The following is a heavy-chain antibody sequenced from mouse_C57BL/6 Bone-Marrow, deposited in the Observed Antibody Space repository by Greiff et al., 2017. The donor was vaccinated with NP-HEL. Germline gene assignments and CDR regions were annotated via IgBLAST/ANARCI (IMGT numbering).Heavy chain of an antibody. CDR1: GYAFSSSW. J-gene: IGHJ3*01. V-gene: IGHV1-82*01. CDR3: ASPYGNSFAY. D-gene: IGHD2-1*01. CDR2: IYPGDGDT. Sequence: QVQLQQSGPELVKPGASVKISCKASGYAFSSSWMNWVKQRPGKGLEWIGRIYPGDGDTNYNGKFKGKATLTADKSSSTAYMQLSSLTSEDSAVYFCASPYGNSFAYWGQGTLVTVSA.